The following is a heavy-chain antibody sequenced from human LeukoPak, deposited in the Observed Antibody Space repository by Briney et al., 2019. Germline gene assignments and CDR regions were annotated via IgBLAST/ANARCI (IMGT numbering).Heavy chain of an antibody. V-gene: IGHV4-38-2*02. Sequence: SETLSLTCTVSGYSISSGYYWGWIRQPPGKGLEWIGGIYHSGSTYYNPSLKSRVTISVDTSKNQFSLKLSSVTAADTAVYYCARDLTARGVRGVNNYGMDVWGQGTTVTVSS. CDR3: ARDLTARGVRGVNNYGMDV. J-gene: IGHJ6*02. CDR2: IYHSGST. CDR1: GYSISSGYY. D-gene: IGHD3-10*01.